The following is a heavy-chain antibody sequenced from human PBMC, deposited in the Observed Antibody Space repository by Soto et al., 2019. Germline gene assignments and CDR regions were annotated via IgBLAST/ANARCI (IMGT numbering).Heavy chain of an antibody. V-gene: IGHV1-69*08. J-gene: IGHJ4*02. CDR2: IIPILGIA. CDR1: GGTFSSYT. Sequence: QVQLVQSGAEVKKPGSSVKVSCKASGGTFSSYTISWVRQAPGQGLEWMGRIIPILGIANYAQKFQGRVTITADKSTSTADRERSSLRSEDTAVYYCAREGITFGGVIVITASPYFAYWGQGTLVTVSS. D-gene: IGHD3-16*02. CDR3: AREGITFGGVIVITASPYFAY.